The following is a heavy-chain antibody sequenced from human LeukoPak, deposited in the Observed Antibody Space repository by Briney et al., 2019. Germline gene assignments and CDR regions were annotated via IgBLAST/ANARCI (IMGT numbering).Heavy chain of an antibody. CDR1: GLTFSNYW. CDR2: IKEDGSEK. J-gene: IGHJ4*02. CDR3: VKNSGWYRLDC. Sequence: PGGSLRLSCAASGLTFSNYWMTWVRQAPGKGLECVADIKEDGSEKYYVDSVKGRFTISRDNAKNSLFLQMDSLRSEDTAVYYCVKNSGWYRLDCWGQGTLVTVSS. V-gene: IGHV3-7*03. D-gene: IGHD6-13*01.